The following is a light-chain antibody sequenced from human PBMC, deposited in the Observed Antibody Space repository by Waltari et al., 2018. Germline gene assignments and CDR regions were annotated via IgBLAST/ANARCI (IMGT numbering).Light chain of an antibody. CDR1: QNVNSW. CDR3: LQYSSYWWT. J-gene: IGKJ1*01. V-gene: IGKV1-5*03. CDR2: KAS. Sequence: DIQMTQSPSALAAAVGDRVTITCRASQNVNSWVDWYQQKPGKRPKFLIHKASTLESGVPSRCSGSGSGTDFTLTISSLQPEDFATYYCLQYSSYWWTFGLGTTVEIK.